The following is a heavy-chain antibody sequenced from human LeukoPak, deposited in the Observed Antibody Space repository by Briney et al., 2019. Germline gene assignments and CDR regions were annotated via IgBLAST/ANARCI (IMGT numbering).Heavy chain of an antibody. D-gene: IGHD6-6*01. Sequence: SETLSLTCAVYGGSFSGYYWSWIRQPPGKGLEWSGEINHSGSTNYNPSLQSRVTISVDTSKNQFSLNLNSVTAADTAVYYCARGGAARLHFQNWGQGTLVTVSS. CDR1: GGSFSGYY. CDR3: ARGGAARLHFQN. J-gene: IGHJ1*01. CDR2: INHSGST. V-gene: IGHV4-34*01.